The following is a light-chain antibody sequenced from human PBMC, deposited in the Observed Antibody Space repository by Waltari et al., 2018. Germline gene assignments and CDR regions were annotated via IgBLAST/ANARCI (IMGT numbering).Light chain of an antibody. J-gene: IGLJ3*02. CDR1: SSDVGFYNY. CDR3: NSYAGSSSWV. V-gene: IGLV2-14*01. CDR2: DVR. Sequence: QSALTQPASVSGSPGQSITISCTGTSSDVGFYNYVSWYQQHPGKAPKLMIYDVRERPSGVSHRFSGAKSGNTASLTISGLQAEDEADYYCNSYAGSSSWVFGGGTKLTVL.